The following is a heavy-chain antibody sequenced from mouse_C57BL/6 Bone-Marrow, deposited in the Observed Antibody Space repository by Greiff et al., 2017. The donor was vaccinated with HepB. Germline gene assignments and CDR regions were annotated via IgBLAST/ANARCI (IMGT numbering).Heavy chain of an antibody. CDR1: GFTFSSYA. V-gene: IGHV5-9-1*02. Sequence: VMLVESGEGLVKPGGSLKLSCAASGFTFSSYAMSWVRQTPEKRLEWVAYISSGGDYIYYADTVKGRFTISRDNARNTLYLQMSSLKSEDTAMYYCTRAPYYDYDGYFDVWGTGTTVTVSS. CDR3: TRAPYYDYDGYFDV. CDR2: ISSGGDYI. J-gene: IGHJ1*03. D-gene: IGHD2-4*01.